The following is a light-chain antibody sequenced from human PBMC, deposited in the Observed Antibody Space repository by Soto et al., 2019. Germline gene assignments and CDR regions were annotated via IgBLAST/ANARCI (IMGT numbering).Light chain of an antibody. CDR2: GAS. CDR3: QQDYNLRT. V-gene: IGKV3D-7*01. J-gene: IGKJ1*01. CDR1: QSVSSSY. Sequence: PGERVTISCRASQSVSSSYLTWYQQKPGQAPRLLIYGASTRATGIPARFSGSGSGTDFPLTISSLQPEDFAVYYCQQDYNLRTFGQGTKVDIK.